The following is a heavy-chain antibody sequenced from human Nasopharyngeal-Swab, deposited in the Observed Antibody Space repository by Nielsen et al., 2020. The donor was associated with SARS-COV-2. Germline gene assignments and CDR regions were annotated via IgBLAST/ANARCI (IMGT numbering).Heavy chain of an antibody. J-gene: IGHJ4*02. V-gene: IGHV4-34*01. Sequence: WIRQPPGKGLEWIGEINHSGGTNYNPSLKSRVTISVDTSKNQFSLKLSSVTAADTAVYYCARGYGDYDHWGQGTLVTVSS. CDR3: ARGYGDYDH. D-gene: IGHD4-17*01. CDR2: INHSGGT.